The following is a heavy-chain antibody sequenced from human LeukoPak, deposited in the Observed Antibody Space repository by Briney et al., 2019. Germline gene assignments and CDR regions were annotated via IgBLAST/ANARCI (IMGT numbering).Heavy chain of an antibody. D-gene: IGHD6-19*01. V-gene: IGHV4-39*02. CDR2: IYYSGST. CDR3: AREKWLEPGGFDY. J-gene: IGHJ4*02. CDR1: GGSISSSSYY. Sequence: ASETLSLTCTVSGGSISSSSYYWGWIRQPPGKGLEWIGSIYYSGSTYYNPSLKSRVTISVDTSKNQFSLKLSSVTAADTAVYYCAREKWLEPGGFDYWGQGTLVTVSS.